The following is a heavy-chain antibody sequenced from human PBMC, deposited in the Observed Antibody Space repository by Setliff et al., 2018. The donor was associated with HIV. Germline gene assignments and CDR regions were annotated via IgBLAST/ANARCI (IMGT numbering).Heavy chain of an antibody. V-gene: IGHV4-39*02. Sequence: SETLSLTCTVSGGSISSSRYYWGWIRQPPGKGLEWIASIYFSGNTRYNPSLKSRVTISVDTSKNQFSLKLRSVTASDTAVYYCARDFRIGWAVQDYWYFDLWGRGTLGTVSS. CDR2: IYFSGNT. D-gene: IGHD1-26*01. J-gene: IGHJ2*01. CDR1: GGSISSSRYY. CDR3: ARDFRIGWAVQDYWYFDL.